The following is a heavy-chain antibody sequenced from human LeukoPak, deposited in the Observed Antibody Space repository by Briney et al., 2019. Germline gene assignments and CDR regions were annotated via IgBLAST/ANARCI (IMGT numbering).Heavy chain of an antibody. D-gene: IGHD3-10*01. CDR2: INTDGSST. CDR1: GFIFSSYW. Sequence: GGSLRLSCAASGFIFSSYWMHWVRHAPGKGLAWVSRINTDGSSTSYADSVKGRFTISRDNSKNTLYLQMNSLRAEDTAVYYCAKDQGYYGSGFDPWGQGTLVTVSS. CDR3: AKDQGYYGSGFDP. J-gene: IGHJ5*02. V-gene: IGHV3-74*01.